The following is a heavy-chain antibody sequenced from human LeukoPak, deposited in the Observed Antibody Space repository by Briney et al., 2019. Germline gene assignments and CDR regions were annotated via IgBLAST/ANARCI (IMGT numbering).Heavy chain of an antibody. J-gene: IGHJ6*03. D-gene: IGHD6-6*01. CDR3: AKLRRDPGIAARRRVWYYYYYMDV. V-gene: IGHV3-23*01. CDR2: ISGSGGST. Sequence: GGSLRLSCAASGLTFSSYAMSWVRQAPGKGLEWVSAISGSGGSTYYADSVKGRFTISRDNSKNTLYLQMNSLRAEDTAVYYCAKLRRDPGIAARRRVWYYYYYMDVWGKGTTVTVSS. CDR1: GLTFSSYA.